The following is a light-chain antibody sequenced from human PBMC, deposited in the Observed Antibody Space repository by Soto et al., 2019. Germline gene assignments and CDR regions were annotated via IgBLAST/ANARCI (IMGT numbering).Light chain of an antibody. CDR1: SSDVGNYYY. CDR2: DVS. J-gene: IGLJ3*02. Sequence: QSVLTQPASVSGSPGQSITISCTGTSSDVGNYYYVSWYQHHPGKAPKLMIYDVSYRPSGVSVRFSGSKSGNTASLTISGLQDEDEANYYCCSYTPSRTWVFGGGTKLTVL. CDR3: CSYTPSRTWV. V-gene: IGLV2-14*03.